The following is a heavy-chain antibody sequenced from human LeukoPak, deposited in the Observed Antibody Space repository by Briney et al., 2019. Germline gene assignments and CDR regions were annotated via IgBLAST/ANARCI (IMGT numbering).Heavy chain of an antibody. J-gene: IGHJ4*02. CDR3: ARDLSRTYTVDY. D-gene: IGHD2-2*02. CDR2: VSYDGRIN. V-gene: IGHV3-30*04. CDR1: GFTFSSHA. Sequence: PGGSLRLSCAASGFTFSSHAMHWVRQAPGKGLEWVAFVSYDGRINSYADFVKGRFTISRDNSKNTLYLQMNTLRREVTAVYFCARDLSRTYTVDYWGQGTLVTVSS.